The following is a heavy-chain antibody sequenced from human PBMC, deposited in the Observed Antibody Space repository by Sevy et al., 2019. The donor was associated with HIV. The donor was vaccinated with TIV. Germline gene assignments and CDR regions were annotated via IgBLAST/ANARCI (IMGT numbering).Heavy chain of an antibody. CDR1: GITLTKAW. Sequence: GGSLRLSCAASGITLTKAWMSWVRQAPGKGPEWVGRIKSKFDGGTIDYAAPVKGRFTISRDDSKNRLYLQMNRLKTEDTALYYCTTEEVDLVVVTAALDHWGRGTPVTVSS. D-gene: IGHD2-21*02. V-gene: IGHV3-15*01. CDR2: IKSKFDGGTI. CDR3: TTEEVDLVVVTAALDH. J-gene: IGHJ4*02.